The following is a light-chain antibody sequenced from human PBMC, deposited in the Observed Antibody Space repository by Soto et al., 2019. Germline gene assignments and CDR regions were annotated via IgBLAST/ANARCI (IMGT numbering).Light chain of an antibody. CDR1: SSDVGGYNY. J-gene: IGLJ1*01. V-gene: IGLV2-14*01. Sequence: QSALTQPASVSGSPGQSITISCTGTSSDVGGYNYVSWYQQHPGKAPKLLIYEVSNRPSGVSNRFSGSKSGNTASLTISGLQAEDEADYYCNSYTSRSTGVFGTGTKFTVL. CDR2: EVS. CDR3: NSYTSRSTGV.